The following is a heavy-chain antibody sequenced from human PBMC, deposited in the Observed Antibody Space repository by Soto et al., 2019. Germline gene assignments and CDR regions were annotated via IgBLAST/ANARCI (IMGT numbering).Heavy chain of an antibody. D-gene: IGHD5-18*01. CDR1: GGTFSTYA. V-gene: IGHV1-69*12. J-gene: IGHJ4*02. CDR3: ASGIQLWLRRINNGYSG. Sequence: QVQLVQSGAEVKKPESSVKVSCKAPGGTFSTYAISWVRQAPGQGLEWMGGIIPMFGTANYAQRFQDRVMITADESTNTVYMELSSLRYEDTAVYFCASGIQLWLRRINNGYSGWGQGTLVTVSS. CDR2: IIPMFGTA.